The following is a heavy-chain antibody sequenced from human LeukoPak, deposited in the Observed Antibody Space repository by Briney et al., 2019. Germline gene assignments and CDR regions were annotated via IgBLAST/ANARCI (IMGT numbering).Heavy chain of an antibody. J-gene: IGHJ4*02. CDR1: GFTFSSYA. CDR3: ARGHITMIVVVIY. CDR2: ISYDGSNK. V-gene: IGHV3-30-3*01. Sequence: GGSLRLSCAASGFTFSSYAMHWVRQAPGKGLEWVAVISYDGSNKYYADSVKGRFTISRDNSKNTLYLQMNSLRAEDTAVYYCARGHITMIVVVIYWGQGTLVTVSS. D-gene: IGHD3-22*01.